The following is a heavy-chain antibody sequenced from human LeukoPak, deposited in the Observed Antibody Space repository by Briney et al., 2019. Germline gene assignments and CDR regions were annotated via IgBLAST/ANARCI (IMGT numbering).Heavy chain of an antibody. Sequence: PSGGSTSYAQKFQGRVTMTRDTSTSTVYMELSSLRSEDTAVYYCARDPSPYYYDSSGYGDYWGQGTLVTVSS. CDR3: ARDPSPYYYDSSGYGDY. J-gene: IGHJ4*02. CDR2: PSGGST. V-gene: IGHV1-46*01. D-gene: IGHD3-22*01.